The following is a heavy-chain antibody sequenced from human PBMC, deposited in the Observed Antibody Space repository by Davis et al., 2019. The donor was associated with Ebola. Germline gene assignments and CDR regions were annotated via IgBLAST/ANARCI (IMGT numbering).Heavy chain of an antibody. J-gene: IGHJ4*02. D-gene: IGHD2-21*01. CDR1: GGPFSGYF. CDR2: INQSGST. V-gene: IGHV4-34*01. CDR3: ARSGNCGGDCYYFDH. Sequence: SETLSLTCAVYGGPFSGYFWAWIRQSPGKGLEWIGEINQSGSTNYKLSLKSRVAISVDTAKNQFSLKLSSVTAADTAVYYCARSGNCGGDCYYFDHWGQGTLLTVSS.